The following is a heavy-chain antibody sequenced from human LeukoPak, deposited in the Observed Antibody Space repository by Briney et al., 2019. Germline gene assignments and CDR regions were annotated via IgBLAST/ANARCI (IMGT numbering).Heavy chain of an antibody. Sequence: SGGSLRLSCAASGFTFSSYAMSWVRQAPGRGLEWVANIKQDGSEKYYVDSVKGRFTISRDNAKNSLYLQMNSLRAEDTAVYYCARDDYGDSDALDYWGQGTLVTVSS. CDR3: ARDDYGDSDALDY. CDR1: GFTFSSYA. V-gene: IGHV3-7*03. J-gene: IGHJ4*02. D-gene: IGHD4-17*01. CDR2: IKQDGSEK.